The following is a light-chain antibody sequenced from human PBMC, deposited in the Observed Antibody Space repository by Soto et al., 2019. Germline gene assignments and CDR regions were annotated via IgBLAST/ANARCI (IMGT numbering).Light chain of an antibody. V-gene: IGKV4-1*01. CDR1: QSVLYSSNNKNY. CDR3: HQYYGTPWT. CDR2: WAS. Sequence: DIVMTQSPDSLAVSLGERATINCKSTQSVLYSSNNKNYLAWYQQKPGQPPKLLVYWASTRESGVPDRFSGSGSGTDFTLTISSLQAADVAVYYCHQYYGTPWTFGQGTRVEIK. J-gene: IGKJ1*01.